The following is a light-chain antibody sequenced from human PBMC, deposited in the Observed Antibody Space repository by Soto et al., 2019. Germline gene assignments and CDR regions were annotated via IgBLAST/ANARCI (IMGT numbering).Light chain of an antibody. V-gene: IGKV3-11*01. Sequence: IVLTQSPATLSLSPGERATLSCRASQSVSSYLAWYQQKPVQAPRLLIYDASSRATGIPARFSGSGSGTDFTLTISSLEPEAFAVYYCQQRSNWPLTFGGGTKVEIK. CDR3: QQRSNWPLT. J-gene: IGKJ4*01. CDR1: QSVSSY. CDR2: DAS.